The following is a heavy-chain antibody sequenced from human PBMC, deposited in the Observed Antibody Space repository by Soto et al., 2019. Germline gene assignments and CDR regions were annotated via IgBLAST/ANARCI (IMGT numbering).Heavy chain of an antibody. D-gene: IGHD6-19*01. CDR3: TSKPGIAVASFDI. V-gene: IGHV3-73*01. CDR1: GFTFSGSA. J-gene: IGHJ3*02. CDR2: IRSKANSYAT. Sequence: GGSLRLSCAASGFTFSGSAMHWVRQASGKGLEWVGRIRSKANSYATAYAASVKGRFTISRDDSKNTAYLQMNSLKTEDTAVYSCTSKPGIAVASFDIWGQGTMVTVSS.